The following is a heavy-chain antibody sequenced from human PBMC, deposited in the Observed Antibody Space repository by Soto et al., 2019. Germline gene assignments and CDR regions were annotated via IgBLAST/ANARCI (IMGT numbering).Heavy chain of an antibody. V-gene: IGHV3-74*01. CDR3: TRHGPGDYFLFDP. CDR1: GFTFSGFW. J-gene: IGHJ5*02. D-gene: IGHD4-17*01. CDR2: ASPDGTTT. Sequence: VGSLRLSCAASGFTFSGFWMHWVRQAPGKGLVWVSRASPDGTTTSYADSVKGRFTISRDNAKNTLYMQMNGLRAEDTAVYYCTRHGPGDYFLFDPWGQGTLVTVSS.